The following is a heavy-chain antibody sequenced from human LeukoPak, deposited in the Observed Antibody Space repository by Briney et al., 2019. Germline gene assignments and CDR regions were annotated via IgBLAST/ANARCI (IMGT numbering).Heavy chain of an antibody. Sequence: KASETLSLTCTVSGGSISSYYWSWIRQPPGKGLEWIGYIYYSGSTNYNPSLKSRVTISVDTSKNQFSLKLSSVTAADTAVYYCARVYYDSSGAFDIWGQGTMVTVSS. V-gene: IGHV4-59*01. J-gene: IGHJ3*02. D-gene: IGHD3-22*01. CDR1: GGSISSYY. CDR2: IYYSGST. CDR3: ARVYYDSSGAFDI.